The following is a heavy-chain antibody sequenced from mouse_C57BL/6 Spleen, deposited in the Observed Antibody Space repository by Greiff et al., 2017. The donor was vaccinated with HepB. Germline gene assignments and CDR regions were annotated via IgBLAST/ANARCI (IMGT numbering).Heavy chain of an antibody. V-gene: IGHV3-6*01. J-gene: IGHJ3*01. CDR2: ISYDGSN. CDR3: AREGSYDYDGFAY. Sequence: EVQLQESGPGLVKPSQSLSLTCSVTGYSITSGYYWNWIRQFPGNKREWMGYISYDGSNNYNPSLKNRISITRDTSKNQLFLKLNSVTTEDTATYYGAREGSYDYDGFAYWGQGTLVTVSA. CDR1: GYSITSGYY. D-gene: IGHD2-4*01.